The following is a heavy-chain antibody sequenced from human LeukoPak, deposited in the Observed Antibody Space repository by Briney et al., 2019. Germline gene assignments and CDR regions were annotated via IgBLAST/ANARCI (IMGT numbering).Heavy chain of an antibody. Sequence: GRSLRLSCAASGPTFRNYGMHWVRQAPGKGLEWVAVIWYDGSNQYYVDSVKGRFTVSRDNAKNTLYLQMNSLRAEDTAVYYCATDRDSGKYYDYWGQGTLVTVSS. D-gene: IGHD1-26*01. CDR1: GPTFRNYG. CDR3: ATDRDSGKYYDY. CDR2: IWYDGSNQ. V-gene: IGHV3-33*01. J-gene: IGHJ4*02.